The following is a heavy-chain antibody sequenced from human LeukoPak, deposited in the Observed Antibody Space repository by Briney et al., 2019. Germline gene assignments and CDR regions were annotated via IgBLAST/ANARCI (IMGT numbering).Heavy chain of an antibody. Sequence: SETLSLTCADSGGSISSSNYYWGWIRQPPGKGLEWIGSISYSARTYYNPSLKSRVTISVDTSKNQFSLKVCSVSASDTAVYYCARHLGGSSWFDYWGQGTLVTVSS. J-gene: IGHJ4*02. V-gene: IGHV4-39*01. D-gene: IGHD6-13*01. CDR2: ISYSART. CDR3: ARHLGGSSWFDY. CDR1: GGSISSSNYY.